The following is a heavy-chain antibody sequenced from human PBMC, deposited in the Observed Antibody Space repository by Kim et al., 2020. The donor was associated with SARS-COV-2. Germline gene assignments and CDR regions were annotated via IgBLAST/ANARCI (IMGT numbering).Heavy chain of an antibody. CDR1: GFTFSSYA. D-gene: IGHD3-9*01. J-gene: IGHJ4*02. Sequence: GGSLRLSCAASGFTFSSYAMSWVRQAPGKGLEWVSAISGSGGSTYYADSVKGRITISRDNSKNTLYLQMNSLRAEDTAVYYCAKDQRYDILTGQYMVYWGQGTLVTVSS. CDR3: AKDQRYDILTGQYMVY. CDR2: ISGSGGST. V-gene: IGHV3-23*01.